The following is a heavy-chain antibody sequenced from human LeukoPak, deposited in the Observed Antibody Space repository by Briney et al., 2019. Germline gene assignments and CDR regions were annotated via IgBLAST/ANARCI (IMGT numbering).Heavy chain of an antibody. V-gene: IGHV1-69*02. CDR1: GGTFSSYT. CDR2: IIPILGIA. Sequence: SVKVSCKASGGTFSSYTISWVRQAPGQGLEWMGRIIPILGIANYAQKFQRRVTITADKSTSTAYMELSSLRSEDTAVYYCATRRGYSNSGLLDYRGQGTLVTVSS. J-gene: IGHJ4*02. CDR3: ATRRGYSNSGLLDY. D-gene: IGHD4-11*01.